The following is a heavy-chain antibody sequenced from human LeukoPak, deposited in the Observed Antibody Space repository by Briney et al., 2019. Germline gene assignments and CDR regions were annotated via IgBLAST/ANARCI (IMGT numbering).Heavy chain of an antibody. J-gene: IGHJ2*01. D-gene: IGHD4-17*01. CDR1: GVSISSSSYY. CDR3: ARPATVTTSFWYFDL. CDR2: IYYSGST. Sequence: SETLSLTCTVSGVSISSSSYYWGWIRQPPGKGLEWIGSIYYSGSTYYNPSLKSRVTISVDTSKNQFSLNLSSVTAADTAVYYCARPATVTTSFWYFDLWGRGTLVTVSS. V-gene: IGHV4-39*01.